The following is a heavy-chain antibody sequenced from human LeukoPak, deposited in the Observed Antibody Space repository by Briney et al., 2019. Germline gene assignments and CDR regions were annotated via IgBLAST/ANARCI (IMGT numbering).Heavy chain of an antibody. D-gene: IGHD3-3*01. CDR1: GFTFSSYA. Sequence: GGSLRLSCAASGFTFSSYAMSWVRQAPGKGLEWVSSISSSSSYIYYADSMKGRFTISRDDAKSSLYLQMNSLRAEDTAVYYCARAPAMILRPNYMDVWGKGTTVTVSS. CDR2: ISSSSSYI. J-gene: IGHJ6*03. CDR3: ARAPAMILRPNYMDV. V-gene: IGHV3-21*01.